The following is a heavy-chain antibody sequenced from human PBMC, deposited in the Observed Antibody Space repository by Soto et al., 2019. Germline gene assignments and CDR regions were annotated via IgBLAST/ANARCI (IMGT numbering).Heavy chain of an antibody. CDR3: ARDLWWELPLGYYYYGMDV. D-gene: IGHD1-26*01. V-gene: IGHV3-21*01. CDR2: ISSSSSYI. CDR1: GFTFSSYS. Sequence: PGGSLRLSCAASGFTFSSYSMNWIGQSPGEGLEWVSSISSSSSYIYYADSVKGRFTISRDNAKNSLYLQMNSLRAEDTAVYYCARDLWWELPLGYYYYGMDVWGQGTKVTVSS. J-gene: IGHJ6*02.